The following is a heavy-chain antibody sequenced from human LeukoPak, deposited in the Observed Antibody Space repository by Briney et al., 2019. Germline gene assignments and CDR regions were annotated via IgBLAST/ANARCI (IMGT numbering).Heavy chain of an antibody. CDR1: GYSINSGYY. CDR2: IYHSGTT. J-gene: IGHJ4*02. Sequence: SETLSLTCTVSGYSINSGYYWGWIRQPPGKGLEWIGSIYHSGTTNYNPSLKSRVTISVDTSKNQFSLKLSSVTAADTAVYYCAREYGSGSYSYFDYWGQGTLVTVSS. D-gene: IGHD3-10*01. V-gene: IGHV4-38-2*02. CDR3: AREYGSGSYSYFDY.